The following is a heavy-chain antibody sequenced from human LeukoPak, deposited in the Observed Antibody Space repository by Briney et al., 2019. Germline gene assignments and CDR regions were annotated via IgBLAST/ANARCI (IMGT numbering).Heavy chain of an antibody. V-gene: IGHV4-4*07. D-gene: IGHD2-2*01. J-gene: IGHJ3*02. Sequence: SETLSLTCTVSGGSISSYYWSWIRQPAGKGLEWIGRIYTSGSTNYNPSLKSRVTMSVDTPKNQFSLKLSSVTAADTAVYYCARVRRYCSSTSCYFFAFDIWGQGTMVTVSS. CDR1: GGSISSYY. CDR3: ARVRRYCSSTSCYFFAFDI. CDR2: IYTSGST.